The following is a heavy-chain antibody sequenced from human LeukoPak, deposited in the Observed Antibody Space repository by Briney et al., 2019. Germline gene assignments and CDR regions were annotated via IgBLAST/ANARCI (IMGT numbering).Heavy chain of an antibody. CDR3: AREDSAGIAAAGTCYYGMDV. J-gene: IGHJ6*01. Sequence: WASVQVSCKASGYTFTGYYMHEVRQAPGQGLDWMGWINPKNGGTHYAQKFQGRVTMTRDTSISTDYMELSRLRSDDTAVYYCAREDSAGIAAAGTCYYGMDVWGQGTTVTVSS. CDR2: INPKNGGT. V-gene: IGHV1-2*02. D-gene: IGHD6-13*01. CDR1: GYTFTGYY.